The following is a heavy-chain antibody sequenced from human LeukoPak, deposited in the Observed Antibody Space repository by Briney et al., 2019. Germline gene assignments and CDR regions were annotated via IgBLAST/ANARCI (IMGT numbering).Heavy chain of an antibody. CDR1: GFTFTDFW. D-gene: IGHD6-13*01. CDR2: IRQDRSEK. Sequence: GGSLRLSCEVSGFTFTDFWMNWVRQAPGKGPEWVASIRQDRSEKTYVDSVKGRFTISRDNTKNSLSLQLNGLTAEDTAVYYCARDGTAPGLYFDLWGQGTLVTVSS. V-gene: IGHV3-7*01. CDR3: ARDGTAPGLYFDL. J-gene: IGHJ4*02.